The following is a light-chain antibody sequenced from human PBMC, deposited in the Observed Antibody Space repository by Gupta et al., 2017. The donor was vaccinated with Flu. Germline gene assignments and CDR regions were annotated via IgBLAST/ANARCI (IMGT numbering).Light chain of an antibody. CDR1: QSVRSN. Sequence: EIVMTQSPATLSVSPGERATLSCRASQSVRSNLAWYQQKPGQAPRLLMYGASTRATAIPARFSGSGSGTEFTLTISSLQSEDFAFYYCQQYDNWPDTFGQGTKLEIK. CDR3: QQYDNWPDT. CDR2: GAS. J-gene: IGKJ2*01. V-gene: IGKV3-15*01.